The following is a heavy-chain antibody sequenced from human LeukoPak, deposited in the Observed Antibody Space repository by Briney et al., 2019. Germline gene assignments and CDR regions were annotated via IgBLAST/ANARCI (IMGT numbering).Heavy chain of an antibody. D-gene: IGHD6-13*01. CDR1: GGTFSSYA. J-gene: IGHJ3*02. V-gene: IGHV1-69*05. CDR2: IIPIFGTA. CDR3: ARVCSWSRRCAFDT. Sequence: SVKVSCKASGGTFSSYAISWVRQAPGQGLEWMGGIIPIFGTANYAQKFQGRVTITTDESTSTAYMELSSLRSEDTAVYYCARVCSWSRRCAFDTWGQGTMVTVSS.